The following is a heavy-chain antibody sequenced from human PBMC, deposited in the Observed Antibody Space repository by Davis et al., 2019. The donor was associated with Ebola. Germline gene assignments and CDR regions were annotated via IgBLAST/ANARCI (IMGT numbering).Heavy chain of an antibody. CDR1: GGSISSYY. CDR2: IYYSGST. Sequence: SETLSLTCTVSGGSISSYYWSWIRQPPGKGLEWIGYIYYSGSTYYNPSLKSRVTISVDTSKNQFSLKLSSVTAADTAVYYCARVKYQLLLVTWPWGQGTLVTVSS. CDR3: ARVKYQLLLVTWP. D-gene: IGHD2-2*01. J-gene: IGHJ5*02. V-gene: IGHV4-59*12.